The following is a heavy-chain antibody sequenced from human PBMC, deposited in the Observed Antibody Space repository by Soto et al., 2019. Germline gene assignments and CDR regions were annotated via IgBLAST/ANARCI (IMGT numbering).Heavy chain of an antibody. CDR1: IFTFGNES. Sequence: SLRLSCTASIFTFGNESMSWVWRPPGKGLEWVGFIRSKAYGWTTEYAASVKGRFTISRDDSKSIAYLQMNSLKTEDTAVYYCTRDSYYDFWSGYFADVYYYYGMDVWGQGTTVTVYS. J-gene: IGHJ6*01. CDR3: TRDSYYDFWSGYFADVYYYYGMDV. CDR2: IRSKAYGWTT. V-gene: IGHV3-49*04. D-gene: IGHD3-3*01.